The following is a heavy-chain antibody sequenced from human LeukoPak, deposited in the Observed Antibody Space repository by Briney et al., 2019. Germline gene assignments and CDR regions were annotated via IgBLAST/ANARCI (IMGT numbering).Heavy chain of an antibody. CDR1: GYTFTSYD. CDR3: ARGPGESGSEEGDDY. D-gene: IGHD1-26*01. Sequence: ASVKVSCKASGYTFTSYDINWVRQDTGQGLEWMGWMNPNSGNTGYAQKFQGRVTMTRNTSISTAYMVLSSLRSEDTAVYYCARGPGESGSEEGDDYWGQGTLVTVSS. CDR2: MNPNSGNT. J-gene: IGHJ4*02. V-gene: IGHV1-8*01.